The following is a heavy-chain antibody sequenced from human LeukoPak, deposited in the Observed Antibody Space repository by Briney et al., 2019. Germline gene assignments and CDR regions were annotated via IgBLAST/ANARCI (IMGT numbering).Heavy chain of an antibody. V-gene: IGHV1-69*02. CDR3: ARGLQQLVYYYYGMDV. Sequence: GSSVKVSCKASGGTFSSYTTSWVRQAPGQGLEWMGRIIPILGIANYAQKFQGRVTITADKSTSTAYMELSSLRSEDTAVYYCARGLQQLVYYYYGMDVWGQGTTVTVSS. CDR1: GGTFSSYT. J-gene: IGHJ6*02. D-gene: IGHD6-13*01. CDR2: IIPILGIA.